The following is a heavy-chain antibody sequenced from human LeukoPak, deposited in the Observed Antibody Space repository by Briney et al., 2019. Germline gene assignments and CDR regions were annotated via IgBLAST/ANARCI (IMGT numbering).Heavy chain of an antibody. CDR3: ERTIGLMVYAGMLDWFDP. V-gene: IGHV4-39*07. D-gene: IGHD2-8*01. CDR1: GGSISSSSYY. Sequence: PSETLSLTCTVSGGSISSSSYYWGWIRQPPGKGLEWIGRISTGGSTNYNSSLKSRVTMSVDTSKNQFSLKLSSVTAADTAVYYCERTIGLMVYAGMLDWFDPWGQGTLVTVSS. J-gene: IGHJ5*02. CDR2: ISTGGST.